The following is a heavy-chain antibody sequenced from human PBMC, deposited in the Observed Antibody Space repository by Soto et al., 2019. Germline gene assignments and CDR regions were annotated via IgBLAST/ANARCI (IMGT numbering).Heavy chain of an antibody. CDR1: GFTFSSYS. J-gene: IGHJ4*02. V-gene: IGHV3-21*01. Sequence: GGSLRLSCAASGFTFSSYSMNWVRQAPGKGMEWVSSISSSSSYIYYADSVKGRFTISRDNAKNSLYLQMNSLRDDDTAVYYCAREILHEIFGVVIISGLYYWGQGTLVTVCS. CDR3: AREILHEIFGVVIISGLYY. D-gene: IGHD3-3*01. CDR2: ISSSSSYI.